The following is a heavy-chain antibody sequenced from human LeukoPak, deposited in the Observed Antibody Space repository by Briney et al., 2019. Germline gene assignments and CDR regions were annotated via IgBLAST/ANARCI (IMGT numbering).Heavy chain of an antibody. CDR1: GGSISSSSYY. D-gene: IGHD2-2*02. CDR2: VNYGGPT. J-gene: IGHJ4*02. CDR3: ARTSDIVVVPAAISFDY. Sequence: SETLSLTCTVSGGSISSSSYYWNWIRQPPGKGLEWIGSVNYGGPTYYNPSLKSRVTISVDTSRNQFSLKLSSVTAADTAVYYCARTSDIVVVPAAISFDYWGQGTLVTVSS. V-gene: IGHV4-39*07.